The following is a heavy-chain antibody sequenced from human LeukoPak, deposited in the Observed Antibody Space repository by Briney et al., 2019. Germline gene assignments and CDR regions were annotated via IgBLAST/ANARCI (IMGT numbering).Heavy chain of an antibody. CDR1: GFAFSVYE. CDR3: ATLTVASSFDY. V-gene: IGHV3-48*03. CDR2: ISSSGGTR. D-gene: IGHD6-19*01. J-gene: IGHJ4*02. Sequence: GGSLRLSCAASGFAFSVYEVYRVRQAPGKGLEWVSYISSSGGTRYYADSVKGRFTISRDNAKNSLYLQMNSLRAEDTAVYYCATLTVASSFDYWGQGTLVTVSS.